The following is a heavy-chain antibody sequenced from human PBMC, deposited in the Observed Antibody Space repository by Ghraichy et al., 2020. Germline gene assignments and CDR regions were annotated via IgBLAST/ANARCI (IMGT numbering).Heavy chain of an antibody. V-gene: IGHV4-59*01. CDR1: GGSISSYY. CDR2: IYYSGST. D-gene: IGHD2-21*01. Sequence: SETLSLTCTVSGGSISSYYWSWIRQPPGKGLEWIGYIYYSGSTNYNPSLKSQVTISVDTSKNQFSLKLSSVTAADTAVYYCARGGVMGFPYYYYGMDVWGQGTTVTVSS. CDR3: ARGGVMGFPYYYYGMDV. J-gene: IGHJ6*02.